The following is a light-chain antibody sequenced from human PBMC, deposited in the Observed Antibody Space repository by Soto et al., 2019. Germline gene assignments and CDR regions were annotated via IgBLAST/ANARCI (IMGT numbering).Light chain of an antibody. CDR1: QSVGSNY. CDR3: QQYGSSLIT. V-gene: IGKV3-20*01. CDR2: GAS. J-gene: IGKJ5*01. Sequence: EIVLTQFPGTLSLSPGERATLSCRASQSVGSNYLAWYQQRPGQPPNLLIFGASHRAPDIPDRFSGSGSGTDFTLTITRLEPEDFAVYYCQQYGSSLITFGHGTRLEIK.